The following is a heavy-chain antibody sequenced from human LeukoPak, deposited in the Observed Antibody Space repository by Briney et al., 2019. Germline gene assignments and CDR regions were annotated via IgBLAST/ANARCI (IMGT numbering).Heavy chain of an antibody. CDR3: ARGTSTTVTTWYFDY. J-gene: IGHJ4*02. D-gene: IGHD4-17*01. V-gene: IGHV4-34*01. Sequence: PSETLSLTCAVYGGSFSGYYWSWIRQPPGKGLERIGEINHSGSTNYNPSLKSRVTISVDTSKNQFSLKLSSVTAADTAVYYCARGTSTTVTTWYFDYWGQGTLVTVSS. CDR2: INHSGST. CDR1: GGSFSGYY.